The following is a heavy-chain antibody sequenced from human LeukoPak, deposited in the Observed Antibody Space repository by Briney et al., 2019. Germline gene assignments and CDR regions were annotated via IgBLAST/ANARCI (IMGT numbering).Heavy chain of an antibody. CDR3: ARDRYSSGDYYYGMDV. D-gene: IGHD6-19*01. V-gene: IGHV3-7*01. Sequence: GGSLRLSCAASGFTFSSYWMSWVRQAPGKGLEWVANIKQDGSEKYYVDSVKGRFTISRDNAKNSLYLQMNSLRAEDTAVYYCARDRYSSGDYYYGMDVWGQGTTVTVSS. CDR2: IKQDGSEK. J-gene: IGHJ6*02. CDR1: GFTFSSYW.